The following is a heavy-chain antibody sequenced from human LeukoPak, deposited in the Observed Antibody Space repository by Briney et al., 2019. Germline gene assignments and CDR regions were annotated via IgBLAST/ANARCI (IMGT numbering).Heavy chain of an antibody. CDR1: GGSFSSTNW. CDR2: VHLDGRT. J-gene: IGHJ4*02. V-gene: IGHV4-4*02. Sequence: SETLSLTCGVSGGSFSSTNWWTWIRQPPGKGLEWIGEVHLDGRTNFTPSLKSRLTMSVDLSENHVSLKLTSVTAADTAVYYCAREGGFYRPLDYSGQGTLVTVSS. D-gene: IGHD6-25*01. CDR3: AREGGFYRPLDY.